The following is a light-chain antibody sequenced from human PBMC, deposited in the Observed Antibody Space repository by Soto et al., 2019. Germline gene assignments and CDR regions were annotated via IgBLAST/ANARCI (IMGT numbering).Light chain of an antibody. J-gene: IGKJ4*01. CDR3: QQYGRSLT. Sequence: IVLTQSPSTLSLSPGERATLSCRASESIISNYLAWYQQRPGQAPRLLIHGASTRATGIPGRFTGSGSGTDFTLTISILEPEDFAVYYCQQYGRSLTFGGGTKVEI. CDR2: GAS. CDR1: ESIISNY. V-gene: IGKV3-20*01.